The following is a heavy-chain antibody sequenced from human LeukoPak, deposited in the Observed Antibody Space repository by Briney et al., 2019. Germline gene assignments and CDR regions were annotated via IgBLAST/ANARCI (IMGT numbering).Heavy chain of an antibody. CDR3: ASFSSSRVSEPRKEYDY. CDR1: GGSISSYY. Sequence: SETLSLTCTVSGGSISSYYWSWIRQPPGKGLEWIGYIYYSGSTNYNPSLKSRVTISVDTSKNQFSLKLSSVTAADTAVYYCASFSSSRVSEPRKEYDYWGQGTLVTVSS. J-gene: IGHJ4*02. CDR2: IYYSGST. D-gene: IGHD6-6*01. V-gene: IGHV4-59*01.